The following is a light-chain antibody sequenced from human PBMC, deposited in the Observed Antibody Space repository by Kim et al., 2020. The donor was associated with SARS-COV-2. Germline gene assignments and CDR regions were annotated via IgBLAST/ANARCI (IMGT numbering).Light chain of an antibody. CDR1: QSINHW. CDR3: QQYYTYPWT. J-gene: IGKJ1*01. V-gene: IGKV1-5*01. CDR2: AAS. Sequence: GDRVSITCRASQSINHWLAWYQQKPGDAPKLLISAASNLKSGVPSRFSGSASGTEFTLTVSSLQPDDFATYYCQQYYTYPWTFGQGTKV.